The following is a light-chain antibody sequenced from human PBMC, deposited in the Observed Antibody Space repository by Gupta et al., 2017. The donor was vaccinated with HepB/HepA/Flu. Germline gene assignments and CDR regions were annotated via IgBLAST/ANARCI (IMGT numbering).Light chain of an antibody. Sequence: EIMLTQSPATLSLSPGERATLSCRASQSVSSYLAWYEQKPHRAPRLLVYDSSNTATGIPARFSGSGSGTGVTPTSSSLEPEDFAVNYCQQRSDWPWTFGQGTKVEIK. CDR2: DSS. V-gene: IGKV3-11*01. J-gene: IGKJ1*01. CDR1: QSVSSY. CDR3: QQRSDWPWT.